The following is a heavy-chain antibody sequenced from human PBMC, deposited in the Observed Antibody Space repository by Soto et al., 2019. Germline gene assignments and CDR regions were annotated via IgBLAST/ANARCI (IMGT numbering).Heavy chain of an antibody. Sequence: SVKVSCKASGFTFTSSAVQWVRQARGQRLEWIGWIVVGSGNTNYAQKFQERVTITRDMSTSTAYMELSSLRSEDTAVYYCAAIYYYDSSGYYVDYWGQGTLVTVSS. V-gene: IGHV1-58*01. CDR2: IVVGSGNT. D-gene: IGHD3-22*01. CDR1: GFTFTSSA. J-gene: IGHJ4*02. CDR3: AAIYYYDSSGYYVDY.